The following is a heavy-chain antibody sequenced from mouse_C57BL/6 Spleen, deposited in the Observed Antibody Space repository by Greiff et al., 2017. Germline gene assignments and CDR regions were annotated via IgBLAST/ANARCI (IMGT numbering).Heavy chain of an antibody. Sequence: QVQLQQPGAELVKPGASVKLSCKASGYTFTSYWMHWVKQRPGQGLEWIGMIHPNSGSTNYNEKFKSKATLTVEKSSSTAYMQLSSLTSEDSAVYYCARDGNLSGGYFDVWGTGTTVTVSS. J-gene: IGHJ1*03. V-gene: IGHV1-64*01. CDR2: IHPNSGST. CDR1: GYTFTSYW. CDR3: ARDGNLSGGYFDV. D-gene: IGHD1-1*01.